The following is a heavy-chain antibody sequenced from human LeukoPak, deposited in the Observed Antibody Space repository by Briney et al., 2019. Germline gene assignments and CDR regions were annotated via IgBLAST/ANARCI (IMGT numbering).Heavy chain of an antibody. CDR3: ARDLGITIFGVVIKDAFDI. CDR1: GGSISSYY. V-gene: IGHV4-4*07. D-gene: IGHD3-3*01. CDR2: IYTSGST. J-gene: IGHJ3*02. Sequence: SETLSLTCTVSGGSISSYYWSWIRQPAGKGLEWIGRIYTSGSTNYNPSLKSRVTMSVDTSKNQFSLKMSSVTAADTAVYYCARDLGITIFGVVIKDAFDIWGQGTMVTVSS.